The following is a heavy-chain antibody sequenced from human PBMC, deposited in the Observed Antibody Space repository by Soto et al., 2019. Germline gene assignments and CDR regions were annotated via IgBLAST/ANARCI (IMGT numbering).Heavy chain of an antibody. CDR2: IYPGDSDT. J-gene: IGHJ4*02. Sequence: PGESLKISCKGSGYSFTSYWIGWVRQMPGKGLEWMGIIYPGDSDTRYSPSFQGQVTISADKSISTAYLQWSSLKASDTAMYYCARRAGSSGWYDNYYFDYWGQGTLVTVSS. V-gene: IGHV5-51*01. CDR3: ARRAGSSGWYDNYYFDY. D-gene: IGHD6-19*01. CDR1: GYSFTSYW.